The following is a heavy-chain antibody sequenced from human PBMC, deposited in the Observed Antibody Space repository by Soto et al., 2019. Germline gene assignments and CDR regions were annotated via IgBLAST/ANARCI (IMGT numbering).Heavy chain of an antibody. CDR2: IIPIFGTA. CDR3: ARDPRDIVLMAVKGGMDV. V-gene: IGHV1-69*13. Sequence: GASVKVSCKASGGTFSSYAISWVRQAPGQGLEWTGGIIPIFGTANYAQKFQGRVTITADESTSTAYMELSSLRSEDTAVYYCARDPRDIVLMAVKGGMDVWGQGTTVTVSS. CDR1: GGTFSSYA. J-gene: IGHJ6*02. D-gene: IGHD2-8*01.